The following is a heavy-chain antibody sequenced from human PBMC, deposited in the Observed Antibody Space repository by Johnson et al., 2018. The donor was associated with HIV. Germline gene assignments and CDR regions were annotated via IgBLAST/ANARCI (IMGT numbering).Heavy chain of an antibody. V-gene: IGHV3-20*04. J-gene: IGHJ3*02. CDR2: INWNGGST. CDR1: GFTFDDYG. D-gene: IGHD4-17*01. CDR3: ARDGTTGPSGDAFDI. Sequence: VQLVESGGGVVQPGRSLRLSCAAFGFTFDDYGMSWVRQAPEKGLEWVSGINWNGGSTGYADSVKGRFTISRDNSKNTLYLQTNSLRAEDTAVYYCARDGTTGPSGDAFDIWGQGTMVTVSS.